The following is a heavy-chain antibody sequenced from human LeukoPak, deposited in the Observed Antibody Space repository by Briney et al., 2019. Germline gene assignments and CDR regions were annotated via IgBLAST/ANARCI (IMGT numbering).Heavy chain of an antibody. CDR2: VGGTDGRT. Sequence: GGSLRLSCAASGFTFSTYNMNWVRQARGKGLEWVSAVGGTDGRTYYAAFVKGRFTIYRDNSKNTLYLQMNSLGADDTAVYYCAKDGSYYFDYWGQGTLVTVSS. CDR1: GFTFSTYN. CDR3: AKDGSYYFDY. V-gene: IGHV3-23*01. J-gene: IGHJ4*02.